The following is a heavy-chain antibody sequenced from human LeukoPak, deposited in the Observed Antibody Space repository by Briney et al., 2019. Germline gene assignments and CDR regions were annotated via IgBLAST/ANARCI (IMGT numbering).Heavy chain of an antibody. Sequence: PGGSLRLSCAASGFTFDDYAMHWVRQAPGKGLEWVSGISWNSGSIGYADSVKGRFTISRDNAKNSLYLQMNSLRAEDTALYYCAARNLSPWGQGTLVTVSS. CDR1: GFTFDDYA. CDR3: AARNLSP. V-gene: IGHV3-9*01. D-gene: IGHD1-14*01. CDR2: ISWNSGSI. J-gene: IGHJ5*02.